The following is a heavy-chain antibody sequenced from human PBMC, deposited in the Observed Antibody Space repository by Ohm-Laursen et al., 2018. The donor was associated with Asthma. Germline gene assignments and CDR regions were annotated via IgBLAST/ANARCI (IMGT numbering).Heavy chain of an antibody. CDR2: IYYSGST. CDR3: ARGESGYDNFFGY. D-gene: IGHD5-12*01. CDR1: GGSISSGGYY. J-gene: IGHJ4*02. Sequence: SDTLSLTCTVPGGSISSGGYYWSWIRQHPGKGLEWIGYIYYSGSTNYNPSLKSRVTISVDTSKNQFSLKLSSVTAADTAVYYCARGESGYDNFFGYWGQGTLVTVSS. V-gene: IGHV4-61*08.